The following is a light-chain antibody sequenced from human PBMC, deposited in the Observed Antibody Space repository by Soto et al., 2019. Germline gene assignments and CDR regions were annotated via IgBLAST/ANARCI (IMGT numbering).Light chain of an antibody. V-gene: IGKV3-15*01. CDR3: QQYNNWPPIT. Sequence: EIVMTQSPSTLSVSPGERATLSCRASQSVSSNLAWYQQKPCQAPRLLIYGASTRPTGIPARFSGSGSGTEFTLTISSLQSEDFAVYYCQQYNNWPPITFGQGTRLEIK. J-gene: IGKJ5*01. CDR1: QSVSSN. CDR2: GAS.